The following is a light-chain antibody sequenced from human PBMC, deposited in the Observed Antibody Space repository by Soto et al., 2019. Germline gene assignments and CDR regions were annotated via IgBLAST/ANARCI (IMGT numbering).Light chain of an antibody. CDR2: ASS. V-gene: IGKV1-8*01. CDR3: QQYYSFPYT. CDR1: QGISSF. Sequence: AIQMTQSPSSLSASTGDRVTITCRASQGISSFLAWYQQKPGKPPELLISASSTLQSGVPSRFSGSGSGTDFTLTISCLQSEDFATYYCQQYYSFPYTFGQGTKVDIK. J-gene: IGKJ2*01.